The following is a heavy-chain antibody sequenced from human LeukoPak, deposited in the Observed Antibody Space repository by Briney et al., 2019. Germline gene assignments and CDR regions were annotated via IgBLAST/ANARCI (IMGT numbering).Heavy chain of an antibody. CDR2: ISSSSYI. J-gene: IGHJ4*02. CDR1: GFTFSSYS. D-gene: IGHD6-13*01. V-gene: IGHV3-21*01. Sequence: GGSLRLSCAASGFTFSSYSMNWVRQAPGKGLEWVSSISSSSYIYYADSVKGRFTISRDNAKNSLYLQVNSLRAEDTAVYYCARDGFSSSWYSILWGQGTLVTVSS. CDR3: ARDGFSSSWYSIL.